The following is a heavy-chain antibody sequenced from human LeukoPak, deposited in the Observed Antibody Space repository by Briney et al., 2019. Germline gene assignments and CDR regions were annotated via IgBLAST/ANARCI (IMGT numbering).Heavy chain of an antibody. J-gene: IGHJ3*02. Sequence: GESLKISCKGSGYIFTSYWIAWVRQMPGKGLEWMGIIYPGDSDTRYSPSFQGQVTISADKSISTAYLQWSSLKASDTAMYYCARRRYCSSTSCYAGDFDIWGQGTMVTVSS. CDR3: ARRRYCSSTSCYAGDFDI. CDR2: IYPGDSDT. CDR1: GYIFTSYW. D-gene: IGHD2-2*01. V-gene: IGHV5-51*01.